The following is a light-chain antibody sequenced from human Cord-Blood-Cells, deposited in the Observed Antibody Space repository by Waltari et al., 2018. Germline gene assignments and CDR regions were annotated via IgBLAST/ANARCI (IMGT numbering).Light chain of an antibody. V-gene: IGLV5-45*03. CDR1: SGINVGTYR. CDR2: YKSDSDK. Sequence: QPVLTQPSSLSASPGASASPTCTLRSGINVGTYRIYWYQQKPGSPPQYLLRYKSDSDKQQGSGVPSRFSGSKDASANAGILLISGLQSEDEADYYCMIWHSSAWVFGGGTKLTVL. J-gene: IGLJ3*02. CDR3: MIWHSSAWV.